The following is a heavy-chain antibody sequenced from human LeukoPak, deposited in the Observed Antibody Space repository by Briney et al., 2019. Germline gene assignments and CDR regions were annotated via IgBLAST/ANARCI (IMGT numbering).Heavy chain of an antibody. CDR3: ARDHRAMVRGVIDGGYYFDY. J-gene: IGHJ4*02. V-gene: IGHV1-18*01. D-gene: IGHD3-10*01. CDR2: ISAYNGNT. Sequence: ASVKVSCKASGYTFTSYGIGWVRQAPGQGLEWMGWISAYNGNTNYAQKLQGRVTMTTDTSTSTAFMELRSLRSDDTAVYYCARDHRAMVRGVIDGGYYFDYWGQGTLVTVSS. CDR1: GYTFTSYG.